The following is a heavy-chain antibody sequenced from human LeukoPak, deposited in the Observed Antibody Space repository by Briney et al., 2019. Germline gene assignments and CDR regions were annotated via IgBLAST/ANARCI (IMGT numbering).Heavy chain of an antibody. D-gene: IGHD2-21*01. J-gene: IGHJ4*02. CDR2: INYSGST. CDR3: ARSYQMLSLAY. CDR1: GGSFSGYY. V-gene: IGHV4-34*01. Sequence: SETLSLTCAVFGGSFSGYYWSWIRQTPGKGLEWIGEINYSGSTNYNPSLKNRVTISIDTSKKQFTLKLSSVTAADTAMYYCARSYQMLSLAYWGRGSLVTVFS.